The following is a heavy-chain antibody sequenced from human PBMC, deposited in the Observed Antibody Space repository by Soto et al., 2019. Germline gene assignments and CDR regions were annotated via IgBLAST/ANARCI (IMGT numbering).Heavy chain of an antibody. Sequence: GGSLRLSCAASGFSFSGWSYNLVRQAAGKVLEWVSYINTGSTLIYYADSVRGRFTVSRDDAENSLHLQMDSLREEDTATYYCARESGNSYEGYYSDFWGQGVLVTVSS. CDR2: INTGSTLI. J-gene: IGHJ4*02. V-gene: IGHV3-48*02. CDR1: GFSFSGWS. D-gene: IGHD1-26*01. CDR3: ARESGNSYEGYYSDF.